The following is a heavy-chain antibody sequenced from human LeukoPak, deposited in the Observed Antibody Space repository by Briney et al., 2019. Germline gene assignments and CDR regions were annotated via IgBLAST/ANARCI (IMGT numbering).Heavy chain of an antibody. CDR1: GFTFSSYG. Sequence: GRSLRLSCAASGFTFSSYGMHWVRQAPGKGLEWVAVISYDGSNKYYADSVKGRFTISRDNSKNTLYLQMNSLRAEDTAVYYCAKEGQYYDFWSGYYSDYYYYGMDVWGQGTTVTVSS. J-gene: IGHJ6*02. CDR3: AKEGQYYDFWSGYYSDYYYYGMDV. D-gene: IGHD3-3*01. CDR2: ISYDGSNK. V-gene: IGHV3-30*18.